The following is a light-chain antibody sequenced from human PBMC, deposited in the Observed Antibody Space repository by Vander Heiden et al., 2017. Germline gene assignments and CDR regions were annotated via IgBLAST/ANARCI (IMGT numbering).Light chain of an antibody. J-gene: IGKJ1*01. Sequence: IPLTQSPSTLSASVGDRVTITCRASQSISSWLAWYQQEPGKAPKLLIYDASSLESGVPSRFSGSGSGTEFTLTISSLQPDDFATYYCQQDNSYWTFGQGTKVEIK. CDR2: DAS. CDR1: QSISSW. V-gene: IGKV1-5*01. CDR3: QQDNSYWT.